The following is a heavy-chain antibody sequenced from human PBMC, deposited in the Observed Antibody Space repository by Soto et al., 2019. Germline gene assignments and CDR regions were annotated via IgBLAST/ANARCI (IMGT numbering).Heavy chain of an antibody. J-gene: IGHJ6*02. CDR1: GFTFSSYS. Sequence: VGSLRLSCAASGFTFSSYSMNWVSQAPGKGLEWVSYISSSSSTIYHADSVKGRFTISRDNAKNSLYLQMNSLRDEDTAVYYCARDGRHYDFWSGYPDYGMDVWGQGTTVTVSS. CDR2: ISSSSSTI. V-gene: IGHV3-48*02. D-gene: IGHD3-3*01. CDR3: ARDGRHYDFWSGYPDYGMDV.